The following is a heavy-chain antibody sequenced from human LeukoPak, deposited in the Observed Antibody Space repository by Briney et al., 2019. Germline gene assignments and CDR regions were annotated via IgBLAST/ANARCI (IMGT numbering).Heavy chain of an antibody. V-gene: IGHV3-53*01. CDR3: AGHLLWFGELSGGFDY. J-gene: IGHJ4*02. CDR1: GFTVSSNY. D-gene: IGHD3-10*01. CDR2: IYSGGST. Sequence: PGGSLRLSCAASGFTVSSNYMSWVRQAPGKGLEWVSVIYSGGSTYYADSVKGRFTISRDNSKNTLYLQMNSLRAEDTAVYYCAGHLLWFGELSGGFDYWGQGTLVTVSS.